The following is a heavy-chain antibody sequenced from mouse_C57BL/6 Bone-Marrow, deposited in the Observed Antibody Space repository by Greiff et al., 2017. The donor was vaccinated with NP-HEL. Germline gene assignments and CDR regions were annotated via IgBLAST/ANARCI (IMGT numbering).Heavy chain of an antibody. CDR3: ARGTRATLFGY. CDR1: GYTFTSYW. Sequence: QVQLKQPGAELVKPGASVKLSCKASGYTFTSYWMQWVKQRPGQGLEWIGEIDPSDSYTNYNQKFKGKATLTVDTSSSTAYMQLSSLTSEDSAVYYCARGTRATLFGYWGQGTTLTVSS. CDR2: IDPSDSYT. J-gene: IGHJ2*01. V-gene: IGHV1-50*01. D-gene: IGHD3-1*01.